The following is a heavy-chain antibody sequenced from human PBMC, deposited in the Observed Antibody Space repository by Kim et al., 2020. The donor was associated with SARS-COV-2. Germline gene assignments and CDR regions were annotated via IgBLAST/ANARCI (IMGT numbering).Heavy chain of an antibody. CDR3: ARESDRLEWLFLRRDWFDP. J-gene: IGHJ5*02. CDR2: INPNSGGT. CDR1: GYTFTGYY. V-gene: IGHV1-2*02. Sequence: ASVKVSCKASGYTFTGYYMHWVRQAPGQGLEWMGWINPNSGGTNYAQKFQGRVTMTRDTSISTAYMELSRLRSYDTAVYYCARESDRLEWLFLRRDWFDPWGQGTLVTVSS. D-gene: IGHD3-3*01.